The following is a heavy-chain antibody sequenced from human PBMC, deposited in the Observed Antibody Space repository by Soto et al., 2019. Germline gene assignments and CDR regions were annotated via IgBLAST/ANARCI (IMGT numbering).Heavy chain of an antibody. D-gene: IGHD2-2*01. J-gene: IGHJ3*02. Sequence: EVQLLESGGGLVQPGGSLRLSCAASGLTFSSYAMSWVRQAPGKGLEWVSAISGSGGSTYYADSVKGRFTISRDNSKNTLYLQMNSLRAEDTAVYYCAKSRGARGYCSSTSCYDAFDIWGQGTMVTVSS. CDR3: AKSRGARGYCSSTSCYDAFDI. CDR2: ISGSGGST. CDR1: GLTFSSYA. V-gene: IGHV3-23*01.